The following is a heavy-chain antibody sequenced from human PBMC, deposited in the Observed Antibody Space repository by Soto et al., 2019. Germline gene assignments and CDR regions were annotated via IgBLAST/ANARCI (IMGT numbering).Heavy chain of an antibody. J-gene: IGHJ6*02. CDR3: ARGDATKIVVTTYYAMDV. CDR2: IIPVFGTP. Sequence: QVQLVQSGAEVKKPGSSVKVSCKASGGSLSNYGISWVRQAPEQGLEWMGAIIPVFGTPNYAQKFQDRVTITADESTTTVYMEVISLTSEDTAVYYCARGDATKIVVTTYYAMDVWGQGTTVTVSS. D-gene: IGHD3-22*01. V-gene: IGHV1-69*12. CDR1: GGSLSNYG.